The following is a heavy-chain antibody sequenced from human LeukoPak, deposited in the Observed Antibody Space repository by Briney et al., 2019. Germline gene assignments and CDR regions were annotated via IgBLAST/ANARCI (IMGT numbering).Heavy chain of an antibody. J-gene: IGHJ4*02. CDR3: ARDYSCSGRGRTEFDY. CDR2: INPNSGGT. Sequence: ASVKVSCKASGYTFTGYYLHWVRQAPGQGLEWMGWINPNSGGTNYAQKFQGRVTMTRDTSISTAYMELSRLTSDDTAVYYCARDYSCSGRGRTEFDYWGQGTLVTVSS. V-gene: IGHV1-2*02. D-gene: IGHD3-10*01. CDR1: GYTFTGYY.